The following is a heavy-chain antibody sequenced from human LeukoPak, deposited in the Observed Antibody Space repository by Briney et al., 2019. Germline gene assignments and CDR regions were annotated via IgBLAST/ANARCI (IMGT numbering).Heavy chain of an antibody. Sequence: PSETLSLTCTVSGGSISSSSYYWGWIRQPPGKGLEWIGSIYYSGSTNYNPSLKSRVTISVDTSKNQFSLKLSSVTAADTAVYYCATYGIAAAGTKFFSDYYYMDVWGKGTTVTVSS. D-gene: IGHD6-13*01. J-gene: IGHJ6*03. V-gene: IGHV4-39*07. CDR3: ATYGIAAAGTKFFSDYYYMDV. CDR2: IYYSGST. CDR1: GGSISSSSYY.